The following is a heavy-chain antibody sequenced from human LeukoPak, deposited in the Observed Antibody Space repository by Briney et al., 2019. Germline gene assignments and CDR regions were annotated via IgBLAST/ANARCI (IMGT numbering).Heavy chain of an antibody. CDR2: IRYDGSNK. V-gene: IGHV3-30*02. CDR1: GFTFSSYG. CDR3: AKDWTTVTTNWD. Sequence: GGSLRLSCAASGFTFSSYGMHWVRQAPGKGLEWLAFIRYDGSNKYYADSVKGRFTISRDNSKNTLYLQMNSLRAEDTAVYYCAKDWTTVTTNWDWGQGTLVTVSS. J-gene: IGHJ4*02. D-gene: IGHD4-17*01.